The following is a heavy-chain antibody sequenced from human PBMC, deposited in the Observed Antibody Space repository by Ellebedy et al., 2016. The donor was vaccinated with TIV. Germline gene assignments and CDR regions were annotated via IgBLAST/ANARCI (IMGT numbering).Heavy chain of an antibody. CDR2: IGYDGSNK. D-gene: IGHD6-19*01. CDR3: ARAPPGSGPDY. CDR1: GLTFSSYG. Sequence: GESLKISXAASGLTFSSYGMHWVRQAPGKGLEWVAFIGYDGSNKYCADSVKGRFTISRDNSKNTLYLQMNSLRTEDTAVYYCARAPPGSGPDYWGQGTLVTVSS. J-gene: IGHJ4*02. V-gene: IGHV3-30*02.